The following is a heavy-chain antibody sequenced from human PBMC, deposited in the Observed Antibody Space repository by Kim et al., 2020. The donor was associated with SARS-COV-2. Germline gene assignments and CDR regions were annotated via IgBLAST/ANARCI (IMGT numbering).Heavy chain of an antibody. CDR2: ISYDGRNK. Sequence: VGSLRLSCAASGFTFSSYVMNWVRQAPGKGLEWVAAISYDGRNKYYVDSVKGRFTISRDNSKDTLYLQMNSLRAEDTAVYYCARDPRGGKPIDYWGQGTLVTVSS. CDR1: GFTFSSYV. J-gene: IGHJ4*02. D-gene: IGHD2-15*01. V-gene: IGHV3-30*04. CDR3: ARDPRGGKPIDY.